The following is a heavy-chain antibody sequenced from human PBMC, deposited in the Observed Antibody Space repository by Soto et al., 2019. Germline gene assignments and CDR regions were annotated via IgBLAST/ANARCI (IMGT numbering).Heavy chain of an antibody. Sequence: QVQLQESGPGLVKPSETLSLTCTVSGGSISTYYWIWIRQPPGKGVEWIGVFYNGGTTNYSPSLKSRVTISVDTSKNQFSLKLNSVTAADTAVYYCARDGSERPATYWGQGILVTVSS. J-gene: IGHJ4*02. V-gene: IGHV4-59*01. CDR2: FYNGGTT. CDR1: GGSISTYY. CDR3: ARDGSERPATY. D-gene: IGHD3-10*01.